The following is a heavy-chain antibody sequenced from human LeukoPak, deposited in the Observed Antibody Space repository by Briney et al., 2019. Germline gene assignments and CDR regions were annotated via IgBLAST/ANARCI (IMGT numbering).Heavy chain of an antibody. CDR2: VHRSGST. D-gene: IGHD2-15*01. CDR1: MDSTNVNY. J-gene: IGHJ4*02. Sequence: SETLSLTCAVSMDSTNVNYWSWVRQSPGKGLEWIGEVHRSGSTNYQPSLKSRVTISIDRSKDQISLDLTSVTAADTAVYYCAREIFNAPTPGAYWGQGILVTVSS. CDR3: AREIFNAPTPGAY. V-gene: IGHV4-4*02.